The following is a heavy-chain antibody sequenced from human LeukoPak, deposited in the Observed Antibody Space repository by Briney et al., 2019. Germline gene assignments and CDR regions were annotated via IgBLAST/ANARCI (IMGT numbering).Heavy chain of an antibody. V-gene: IGHV4-30-4*08. CDR1: GGSISSGDYY. Sequence: PSETLSLTCTVSGGSISSGDYYWSWIRQPPGKGLEWIGYIYYSGSTYYNPPLKSRVTISVDTSKNQFSLKLSSVTATDTAVYYCATRKGVYNWDSLDYWGQGTLVTVSS. J-gene: IGHJ4*02. D-gene: IGHD1-7*01. CDR2: IYYSGST. CDR3: ATRKGVYNWDSLDY.